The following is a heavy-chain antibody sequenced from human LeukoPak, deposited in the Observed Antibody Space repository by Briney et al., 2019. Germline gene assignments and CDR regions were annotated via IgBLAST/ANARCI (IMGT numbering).Heavy chain of an antibody. Sequence: PSQTLSLTCAVSGGSISSGGYSWGWIRQPPGKGLEWIGYIYHSGSTYYNPSLKSRVTISVDRSKNQFSLKLSSVTAADTAVYYCARDCHYYGSGRRHRYFDLWGRGILVTVSS. D-gene: IGHD3-10*01. CDR1: GGSISSGGYS. V-gene: IGHV4-30-2*01. CDR2: IYHSGST. CDR3: ARDCHYYGSGRRHRYFDL. J-gene: IGHJ2*01.